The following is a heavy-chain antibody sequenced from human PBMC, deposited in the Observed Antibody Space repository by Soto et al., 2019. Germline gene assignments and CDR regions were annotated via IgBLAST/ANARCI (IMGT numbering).Heavy chain of an antibody. CDR1: GGTFTSYG. J-gene: IGHJ3*02. Sequence: ASVKVSCKASGGTFTSYGISWVRQAPGQGLEWMGWISAYNGNTNYAQKLQGRVTMTTDTSTSTAYMELRSLRSDDTAVYYCARDRAGSSWYDAFDIWGQGTMVTVSS. V-gene: IGHV1-18*01. D-gene: IGHD6-13*01. CDR3: ARDRAGSSWYDAFDI. CDR2: ISAYNGNT.